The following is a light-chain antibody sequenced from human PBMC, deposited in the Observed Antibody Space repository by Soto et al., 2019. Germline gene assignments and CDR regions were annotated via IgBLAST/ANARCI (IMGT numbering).Light chain of an antibody. CDR3: MQALQSPRT. CDR1: QRLLHSNGFNY. Sequence: DVVMTQSPLSLPVTPGEPASISCNSSQRLLHSNGFNYLDWYLQRPGQSPQLLIYLGSNRASGVPDRFSGSGSGTDFTLKISSVEADDVGVYYCMQALQSPRTFGQGSKLEIK. V-gene: IGKV2-28*01. J-gene: IGKJ2*01. CDR2: LGS.